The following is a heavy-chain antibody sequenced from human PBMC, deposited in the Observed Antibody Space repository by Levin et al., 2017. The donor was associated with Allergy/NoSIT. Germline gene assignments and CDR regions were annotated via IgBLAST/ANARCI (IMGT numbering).Heavy chain of an antibody. CDR2: IKTDAGEK. CDR3: ARGQQPIAWGGMDV. Sequence: PGGSLRLSCAASGFNFNTYWMTWVRQAPGKGLEWVANIKTDAGEKYYVDSVKGRFTISRDNAESSLYLEMSSLRVEDTAVYFCARGQQPIAWGGMDVWGQGTTVTVSS. D-gene: IGHD6-13*01. V-gene: IGHV3-7*04. CDR1: GFNFNTYW. J-gene: IGHJ6*02.